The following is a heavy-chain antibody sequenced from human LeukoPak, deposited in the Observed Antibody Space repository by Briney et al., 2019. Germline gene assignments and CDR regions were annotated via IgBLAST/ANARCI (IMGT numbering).Heavy chain of an antibody. J-gene: IGHJ4*02. V-gene: IGHV3-21*01. CDR3: ARERPGSASAFDY. Sequence: PGGSLRLSCAASGFTFSSYSMNWVRQAPGKGLEWVSSISSSSSYIYYADSVKGRFTISRDNAKNSLYLQMSSLRVEDTAIYYCARERPGSASAFDYWGQGTLVTVSS. D-gene: IGHD6-25*01. CDR2: ISSSSSYI. CDR1: GFTFSSYS.